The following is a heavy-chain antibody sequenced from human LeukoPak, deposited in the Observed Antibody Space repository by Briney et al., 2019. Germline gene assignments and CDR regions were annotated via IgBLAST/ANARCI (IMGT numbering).Heavy chain of an antibody. V-gene: IGHV3-33*06. CDR2: IWYDGSNK. Sequence: PGRSLRLSCAASGFTFSSYGMHWVRQAPGKGLEWVAVIWYDGSNKYYADSVKGRFTISRDNSKNTLYLQMTSLRVEDTAVYYCAKRHSSGWYYFDYWGQGTLVTVSS. D-gene: IGHD6-19*01. J-gene: IGHJ4*02. CDR3: AKRHSSGWYYFDY. CDR1: GFTFSSYG.